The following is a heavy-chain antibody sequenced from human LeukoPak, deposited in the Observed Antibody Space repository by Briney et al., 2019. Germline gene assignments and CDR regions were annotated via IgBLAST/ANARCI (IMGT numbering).Heavy chain of an antibody. CDR3: ARDQGTSSSPTPYY. J-gene: IGHJ4*02. Sequence: GASVNVSCKASGYTFTGYYMHWVRQAPGQGLEWMGWINPNSGGTNYAQKFQGRVTMTRDTSISTAYMELSRLRSDDTAVYYCARDQGTSSSPTPYYWGQGTLVTVSS. CDR2: INPNSGGT. D-gene: IGHD6-13*01. V-gene: IGHV1-2*02. CDR1: GYTFTGYY.